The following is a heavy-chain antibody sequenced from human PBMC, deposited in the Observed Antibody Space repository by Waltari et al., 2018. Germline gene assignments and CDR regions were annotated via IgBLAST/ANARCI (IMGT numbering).Heavy chain of an antibody. CDR1: GFTVNSNS. CDR2: FYSCGST. D-gene: IGHD1-20*01. J-gene: IGHJ3*02. V-gene: IGHV3-53*01. CDR3: AGVSYHWNDAGAFDI. Sequence: EVQLVESGGGLIQPGGSLRLSCAASGFTVNSNSMSWVRQAPGKGLELVSFFYSCGSTYYADSVKGRFTISKDNSKNTLYLQLNSLRAEDTAVYYCAGVSYHWNDAGAFDIWGQGTVVTVSS.